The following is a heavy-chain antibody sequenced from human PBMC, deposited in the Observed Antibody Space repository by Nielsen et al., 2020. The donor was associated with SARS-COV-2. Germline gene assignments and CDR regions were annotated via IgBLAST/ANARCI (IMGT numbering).Heavy chain of an antibody. D-gene: IGHD4/OR15-4a*01. J-gene: IGHJ5*02. CDR2: IYHSGST. CDR3: ARDLREWVTMDSLREGFDP. V-gene: IGHV4-4*02. Sequence: SETLSLTCAVPGGSISSRPWWRWVRPPPGQGLEWIGEIYHSGSTNYNPSLKSRVTISVDKSKNQFSLKLSSVTAADTAVYYCARDLREWVTMDSLREGFDPWGQGTLVTVSS. CDR1: GGSISSRPW.